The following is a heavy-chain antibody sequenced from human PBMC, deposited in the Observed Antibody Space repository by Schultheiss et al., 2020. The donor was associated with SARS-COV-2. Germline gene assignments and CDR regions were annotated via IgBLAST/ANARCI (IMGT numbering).Heavy chain of an antibody. CDR3: ASRVAVAGTGDWFDP. CDR2: IYYSGST. J-gene: IGHJ5*02. Sequence: SETLSLTCAVYGGSFSGYYWSWIRQPPGKGLEWIGSIYYSGSTYYNPSLKSRVTISVDTSKNQFSLKLSSVTAADTAVYYCASRVAVAGTGDWFDPWGQGTLVTVSS. D-gene: IGHD6-19*01. V-gene: IGHV4-34*01. CDR1: GGSFSGYY.